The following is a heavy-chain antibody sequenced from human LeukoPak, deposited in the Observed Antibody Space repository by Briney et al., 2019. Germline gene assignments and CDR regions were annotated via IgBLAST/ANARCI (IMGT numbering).Heavy chain of an antibody. CDR1: GFTLRTYW. CDR2: INRDGSGK. CDR3: ASCGVDGNC. J-gene: IGHJ4*02. V-gene: IGHV3-7*01. D-gene: IGHD4-17*01. Sequence: GGSLRLSCEASGFTLRTYWVKWVRQVPGRGLDWVANINRDGSGKRDVDSVKGRFTIAIDNADNSLSLQMTSQRAEDTGVYYCASCGVDGNCWGPGALVT.